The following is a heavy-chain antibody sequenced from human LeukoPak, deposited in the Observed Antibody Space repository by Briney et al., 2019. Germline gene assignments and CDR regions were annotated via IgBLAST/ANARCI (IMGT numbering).Heavy chain of an antibody. CDR2: ISAYNGHT. J-gene: IGHJ4*02. CDR3: ARPYKGAVGDY. D-gene: IGHD1-26*01. CDR1: GGTFSSYA. V-gene: IGHV1-18*04. Sequence: ASVKVPCKASGGTFSSYAISWVRQAPGQGLEWMGWISAYNGHTNYAQMLQGRVTMTTDTSTTTAYMELRNLRSDDTAIYYCARPYKGAVGDYWGQGTLVTVSS.